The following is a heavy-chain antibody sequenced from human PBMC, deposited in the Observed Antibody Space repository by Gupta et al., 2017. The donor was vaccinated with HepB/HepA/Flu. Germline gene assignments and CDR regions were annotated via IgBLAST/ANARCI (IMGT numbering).Heavy chain of an antibody. Sequence: EVQLVESGGGLIQPGGSLRLSCAASGCTVSSNYMCWVRQAPGKGLEWVSVIYSGGSTYYADSVKGRFTISRENSKNTLYLQMNRMRAADTAVYYCAREGWELSVWAFDIWGQGTMVTVSS. V-gene: IGHV3-53*01. CDR1: GCTVSSNY. CDR3: AREGWELSVWAFDI. J-gene: IGHJ3*02. CDR2: IYSGGST. D-gene: IGHD1-26*01.